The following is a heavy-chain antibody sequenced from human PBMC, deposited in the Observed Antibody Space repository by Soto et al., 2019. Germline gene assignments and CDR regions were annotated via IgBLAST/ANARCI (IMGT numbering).Heavy chain of an antibody. CDR1: GFSLSDYY. J-gene: IGHJ6*02. CDR2: ITGTSDSI. V-gene: IGHV3-11*01. CDR3: ARDFRNKGMDV. Sequence: ESGGGLVNPGGSLRLSCVASGFSLSDYYMAWIRQAPGKGLEWLSYITGTSDSIHYADSVRGRFIISRDNAKNSLYLQMNSLRVDDTAVYYCARDFRNKGMDVWGQGTTVTVSS.